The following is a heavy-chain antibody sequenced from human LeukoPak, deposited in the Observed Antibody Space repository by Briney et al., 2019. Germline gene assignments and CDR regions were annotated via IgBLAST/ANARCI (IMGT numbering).Heavy chain of an antibody. J-gene: IGHJ6*03. CDR3: ARDYKSAAMVTAWYYYYMDV. D-gene: IGHD5-18*01. CDR2: IYYSGST. Sequence: SETLSLTCTVSGGSISSSSYYWGWIRQPPGKGLEWIGSIYYSGSTYYNPSLKSRVTISVDTSKNQFSLKLSSVTAADTAVYYCARDYKSAAMVTAWYYYYMDVWGKGTTVTVSS. V-gene: IGHV4-39*07. CDR1: GGSISSSSYY.